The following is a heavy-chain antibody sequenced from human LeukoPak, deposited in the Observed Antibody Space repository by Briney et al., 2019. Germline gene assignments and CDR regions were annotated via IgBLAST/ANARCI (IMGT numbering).Heavy chain of an antibody. J-gene: IGHJ4*02. CDR3: ARLGPGYSSGWYFGEGATYFDY. V-gene: IGHV5-51*01. CDR2: IYPGDSDT. CDR1: GYSFTSFW. Sequence: GESLKISCKGSGYSFTSFWIGWVRQMPGKGLERMGIIYPGDSDTRYSPSFQGQVTISADKSISTAYLQWSSLKASDTATYYCARLGPGYSSGWYFGEGATYFDYWGQETLVTVSS. D-gene: IGHD6-19*01.